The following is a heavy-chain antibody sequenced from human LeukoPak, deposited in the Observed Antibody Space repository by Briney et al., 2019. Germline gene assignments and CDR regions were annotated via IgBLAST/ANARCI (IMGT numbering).Heavy chain of an antibody. Sequence: SETLSLTCNVSGGSMTSYYWSWIRKPAGKGLEWIGRIYTSGSTNYSPSLKSRIAMSVDTSDNQFSLNLSSVTAADTAVYYCARDSTARAYDIWSQGTMVTVSS. CDR1: GGSMTSYY. CDR3: ARDSTARAYDI. V-gene: IGHV4-4*07. CDR2: IYTSGST. D-gene: IGHD2-2*01. J-gene: IGHJ3*02.